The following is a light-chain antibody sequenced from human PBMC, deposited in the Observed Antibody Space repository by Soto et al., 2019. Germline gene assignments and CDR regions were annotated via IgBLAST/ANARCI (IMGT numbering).Light chain of an antibody. CDR2: DVS. CDR1: SSDVGGYNR. J-gene: IGLJ1*01. CDR3: TSYASGSAYV. V-gene: IGLV2-18*02. Sequence: QSALTQPPSVSGSPAQSVAISCTGTSSDVGGYNRVSWYQQAPGKAPKLLIYDVSNRPSGGSTRFSGSKSGNTASLTISGLQAEDEADYYCTSYASGSAYVFGPGTKLTVL.